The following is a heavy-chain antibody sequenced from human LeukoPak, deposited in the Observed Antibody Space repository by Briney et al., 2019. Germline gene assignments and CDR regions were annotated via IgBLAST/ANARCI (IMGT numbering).Heavy chain of an antibody. CDR1: GYTFTSYG. CDR3: ARDTTNYDSRGYPFDY. Sequence: ASVKVSCKASGYTFTSYGISWVRQAPGQGLEWMGWISAYNGNTNYAQKLQGRVTMTTDTSTSTAYMELRSLRSDDTAVYYCARDTTNYDSRGYPFDYWGQGTLVTVSS. CDR2: ISAYNGNT. V-gene: IGHV1-18*01. J-gene: IGHJ4*02. D-gene: IGHD3-22*01.